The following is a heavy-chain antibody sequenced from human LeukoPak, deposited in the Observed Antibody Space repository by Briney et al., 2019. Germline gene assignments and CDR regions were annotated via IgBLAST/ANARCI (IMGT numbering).Heavy chain of an antibody. D-gene: IGHD3-16*01. CDR2: IIPIFGTP. CDR1: GGTFTSYI. Sequence: SVKVSCKASGGTFTSYIITWVRQAPGQGLEWMGRIIPIFGTPNYAQKFQGRVTITADESTSTAYMELSRLRFEDTAVYYCARVQPMLTNKPHFDYWGQGALVTVSS. J-gene: IGHJ4*02. V-gene: IGHV1-69*13. CDR3: ARVQPMLTNKPHFDY.